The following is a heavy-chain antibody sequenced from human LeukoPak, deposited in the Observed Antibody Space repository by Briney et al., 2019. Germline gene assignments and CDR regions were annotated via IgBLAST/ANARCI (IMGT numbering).Heavy chain of an antibody. J-gene: IGHJ4*02. CDR1: GFTFSSYA. D-gene: IGHD2-15*01. CDR2: ISGGDGST. CDR3: AKSGLNHFDY. Sequence: PGGSLRLSCAASGFTFSSYAMSWVRQAPGKGLEWVSTISGGDGSTYYAVSVEGRFTISRDNSKNTVYLQMNSLRAEDTAVYYCAKSGLNHFDYWGQGTLVTVSS. V-gene: IGHV3-23*01.